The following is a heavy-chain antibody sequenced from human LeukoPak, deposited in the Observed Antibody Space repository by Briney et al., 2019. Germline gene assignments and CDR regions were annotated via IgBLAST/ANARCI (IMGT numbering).Heavy chain of an antibody. V-gene: IGHV3-30-3*01. D-gene: IGHD6-13*01. CDR1: GFTFSNYA. CDR2: ISSDESSK. J-gene: IGHJ6*03. CDR3: ARSWAAVYYYYMDV. Sequence: PGGSLRLSCAASGFTFSNYAMHWVRQAPGKGLDWVAIISSDESSKYYADSVKGRFTISRDNPKNTLYLQMNSLRAEDTAVYYCARSWAAVYYYYMDVWGKGTTVTVSS.